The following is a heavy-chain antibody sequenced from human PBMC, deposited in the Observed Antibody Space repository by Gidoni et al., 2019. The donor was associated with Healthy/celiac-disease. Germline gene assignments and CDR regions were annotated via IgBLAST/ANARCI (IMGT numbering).Heavy chain of an antibody. V-gene: IGHV4-30-4*01. CDR2: IYYSGST. J-gene: IGHJ6*02. D-gene: IGHD2-2*01. Sequence: QVQLQESGPGLVKPSQTLSLTCTVSGGSISSGDYYWSWIRQPPGKGLEWIGYIYYSGSTYYNPSLKNRVTISVDTSKNQFSLKLSSVTAADTAVYYCARVKEVRCSSTSCYAGEYYYYGMDVWGQGTTVTVSS. CDR1: GGSISSGDYY. CDR3: ARVKEVRCSSTSCYAGEYYYYGMDV.